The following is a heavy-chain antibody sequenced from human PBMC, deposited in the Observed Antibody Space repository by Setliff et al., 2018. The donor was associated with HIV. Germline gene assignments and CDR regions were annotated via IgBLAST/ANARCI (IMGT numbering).Heavy chain of an antibody. D-gene: IGHD3-10*01. CDR1: GFTFRSYG. V-gene: IGHV3-33*01. Sequence: PGGSLRLSCASSGFTFRSYGMHWVRPAPGKGLEWVAIIWSDGSEKYYADSVKGRFTISRDNSKNTLWLQMSNVRAEDTAVYYCARDRVESLWFGDLNYMDVWGKGTTVTVS. CDR2: IWSDGSEK. J-gene: IGHJ6*03. CDR3: ARDRVESLWFGDLNYMDV.